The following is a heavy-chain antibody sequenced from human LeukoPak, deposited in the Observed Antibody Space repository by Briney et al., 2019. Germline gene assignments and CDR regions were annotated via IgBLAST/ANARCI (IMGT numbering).Heavy chain of an antibody. CDR2: IYYSGST. CDR3: ARGLGKLELHGWFDP. J-gene: IGHJ5*02. V-gene: IGHV4-59*01. D-gene: IGHD1-7*01. CDR1: GGSISSYY. Sequence: SETLSLTCTVSGGSISSYYWSWIRQPPGKGLEWIGYIYYSGSTNYNPSLKSRVTISVDTSKNQFSLKLSSVTAADTAVYYCARGLGKLELHGWFDPWGQGTLVTVSS.